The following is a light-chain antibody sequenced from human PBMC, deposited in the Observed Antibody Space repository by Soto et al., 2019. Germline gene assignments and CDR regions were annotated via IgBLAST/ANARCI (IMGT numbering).Light chain of an antibody. CDR1: SSDVGGYNY. V-gene: IGLV2-8*01. J-gene: IGLJ3*02. Sequence: QSALTQPPSASGSPGQSVTISCTGTSSDVGGYNYVSWYQQHPGKAPKLMIYEVSKRPSGVPDRFSGSKSGNTASLTVSGLQAEDEADYYCSSYAGSINVFGGGTQLTVL. CDR2: EVS. CDR3: SSYAGSINV.